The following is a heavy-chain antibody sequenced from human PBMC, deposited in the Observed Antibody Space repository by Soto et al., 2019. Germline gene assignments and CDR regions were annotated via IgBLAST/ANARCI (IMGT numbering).Heavy chain of an antibody. CDR3: ARDLALFIAAAGPQGDY. CDR2: ISAYNGNT. Sequence: QVPLVQSGAEVKKPGASVKVSCKASGYTFTSYGISWVRQAPGQGLEWMGWISAYNGNTNYAQKLQGRVTMTTDTSTSTAYMELRSLRSDDPAVYYCARDLALFIAAAGPQGDYWGQGTLVTVSS. D-gene: IGHD6-13*01. V-gene: IGHV1-18*01. J-gene: IGHJ4*02. CDR1: GYTFTSYG.